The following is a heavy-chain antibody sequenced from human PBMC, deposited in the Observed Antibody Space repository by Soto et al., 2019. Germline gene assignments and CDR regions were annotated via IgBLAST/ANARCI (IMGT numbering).Heavy chain of an antibody. J-gene: IGHJ4*02. CDR1: GFTFSSYG. CDR3: AKEYSSGWYDYDY. CDR2: ISYDGSNK. V-gene: IGHV3-30*18. D-gene: IGHD6-19*01. Sequence: QVQLVESGGGVVQPGRSLRLSCAASGFTFSSYGMHWVRQAPGKGLEWVAVISYDGSNKYYADSVKGRFTISRDNSKNTLYLQMNSLRAEDTAVYYCAKEYSSGWYDYDYWGQGTLVTVSS.